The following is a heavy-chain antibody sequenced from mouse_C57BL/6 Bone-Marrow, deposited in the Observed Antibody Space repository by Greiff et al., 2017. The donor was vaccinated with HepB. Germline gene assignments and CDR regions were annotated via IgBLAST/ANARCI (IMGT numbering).Heavy chain of an antibody. CDR1: GYTFTSYW. D-gene: IGHD1-1*01. J-gene: IGHJ3*01. CDR3: ARAGWMTTVPFAY. CDR2: IDPSDSYT. Sequence: QVQLQQPGAELVMPGASVKLSCKASGYTFTSYWMHWVKQRPGQGLEWIGEIDPSDSYTNYNQKFKGNSTLTVDKSSSPAYMQLSSLTSEDSAVNYCARAGWMTTVPFAYWGQGTLVTVSA. V-gene: IGHV1-69*01.